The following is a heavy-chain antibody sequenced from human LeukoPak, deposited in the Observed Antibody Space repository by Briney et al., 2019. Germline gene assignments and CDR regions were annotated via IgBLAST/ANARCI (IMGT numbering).Heavy chain of an antibody. CDR3: ARVGHYYDSSRVDY. D-gene: IGHD3-22*01. CDR2: IYTSGST. Sequence: SETLSLTCTVSGGSISSGSYYWSWIRQPAGKGLEWIGRIYTSGSTNYNPSLKSRVTISVDTSKNQFSLKLSSVTAADTAVYYCARVGHYYDSSRVDYWGQGTLVTVSS. J-gene: IGHJ4*02. V-gene: IGHV4-61*02. CDR1: GGSISSGSYY.